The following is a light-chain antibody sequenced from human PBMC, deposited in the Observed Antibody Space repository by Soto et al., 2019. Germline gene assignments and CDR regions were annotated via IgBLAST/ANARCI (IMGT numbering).Light chain of an antibody. J-gene: IGKJ4*01. CDR1: QSVSYN. CDR2: GAF. V-gene: IGKV3-15*01. CDR3: QQYKNWPPLT. Sequence: EIVMTQSPATLSVSPGERDTLSCRASQSVSYNLAWYQQKPGQGPRLLIYGAFTRATGIPARFSGSGSGTEFTLTISSLQSEDFAVYYCQQYKNWPPLTFGGGTKVEIK.